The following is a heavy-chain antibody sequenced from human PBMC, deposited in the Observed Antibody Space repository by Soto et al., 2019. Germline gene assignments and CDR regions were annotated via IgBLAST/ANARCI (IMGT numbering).Heavy chain of an antibody. Sequence: GGSLRLSCAASGFTFSSYGMHWVRQAPGKGLEWVAVIWYDGSNKYYADSVKGRFTISRDNSKNTLYLQMNSLRAEDTAVYYCARDCGSYYYYYMDVWGKGTTVTVSS. V-gene: IGHV3-33*01. D-gene: IGHD2-15*01. CDR1: GFTFSSYG. J-gene: IGHJ6*03. CDR3: ARDCGSYYYYYMDV. CDR2: IWYDGSNK.